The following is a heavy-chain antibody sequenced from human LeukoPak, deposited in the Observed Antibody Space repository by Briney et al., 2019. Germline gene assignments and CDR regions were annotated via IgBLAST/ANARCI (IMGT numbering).Heavy chain of an antibody. CDR3: AKVQQLVRGRGGNDY. CDR1: GFTFSSYA. V-gene: IGHV3-23*01. CDR2: ISGSGGST. J-gene: IGHJ4*02. Sequence: PGGSPRLSCAASGFTFSSYAISWVRQAPGKGLEWVSAISGSGGSTYYADSVKGRFTISRDNSKNTLYLQMNSLRAEDTAVYYCAKVQQLVRGRGGNDYWGQGTLVTVSS. D-gene: IGHD6-6*01.